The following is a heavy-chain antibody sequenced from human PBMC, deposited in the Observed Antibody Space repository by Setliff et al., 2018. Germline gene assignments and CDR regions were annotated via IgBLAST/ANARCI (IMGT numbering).Heavy chain of an antibody. Sequence: GGSLRLSCSASGFTFNTYTMHWVRQAPGKGLEYVSSIGPNGGSTYYADSVKGRFTISRDNSKNTLYLQMNSLRAEDTAVYYCAKSASLSGYYYYYMDVWGKGTTVTVSS. CDR3: AKSASLSGYYYYYMDV. V-gene: IGHV3-64*04. D-gene: IGHD2-2*01. CDR1: GFTFNTYT. J-gene: IGHJ6*03. CDR2: IGPNGGST.